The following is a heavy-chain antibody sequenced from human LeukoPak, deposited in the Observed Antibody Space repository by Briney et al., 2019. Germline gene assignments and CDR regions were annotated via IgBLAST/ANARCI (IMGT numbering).Heavy chain of an antibody. D-gene: IGHD3-10*01. Sequence: AGILRLSCAASGFTISSYSMNCVRQAPGKGLVWVSSISSSSSYTYYADSVKGRFTISRDKAKNSLYLQMNSLRAEDTAVYYCARSRHYYGSGSYYYYGMDAWGKGTTVTVSS. CDR1: GFTISSYS. CDR2: ISSSSSYT. CDR3: ARSRHYYGSGSYYYYGMDA. J-gene: IGHJ6*04. V-gene: IGHV3-21*01.